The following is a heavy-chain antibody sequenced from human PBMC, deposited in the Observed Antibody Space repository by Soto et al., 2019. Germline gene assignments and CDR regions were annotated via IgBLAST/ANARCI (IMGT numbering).Heavy chain of an antibody. V-gene: IGHV1-69*13. D-gene: IGHD5-18*01. Sequence: SVKVSCKASGGTVSSYASSWVRQAPVQVLELIVGMIPMFLTANYSQKFQGRVTSTSYECTITCYIEVSILRSGDTAVDYCSSHRYGYFPHYYYGMDVWGQGTTVTVSS. CDR1: GGTVSSYA. J-gene: IGHJ6*02. CDR3: SSHRYGYFPHYYYGMDV. CDR2: MIPMFLTA.